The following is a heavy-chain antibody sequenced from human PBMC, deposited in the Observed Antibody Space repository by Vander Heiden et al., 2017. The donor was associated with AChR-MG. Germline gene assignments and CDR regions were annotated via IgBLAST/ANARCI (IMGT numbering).Heavy chain of an antibody. CDR2: INHSGST. J-gene: IGHJ6*02. V-gene: IGHV4-34*01. D-gene: IGHD3-3*01. CDR3: ARGAQNYDFWSGYYLGNYYYYGMDV. Sequence: QVQLQQWGAGLLKPSETLSLTCAVYGGSFSGYYWRWIRQPPGKGLEWIGEINHSGSTNYNPSLKSRVTISVDTSKNQFSLKLSSVTAADTAVYYCARGAQNYDFWSGYYLGNYYYYGMDVWGQGTTVTVSS. CDR1: GGSFSGYY.